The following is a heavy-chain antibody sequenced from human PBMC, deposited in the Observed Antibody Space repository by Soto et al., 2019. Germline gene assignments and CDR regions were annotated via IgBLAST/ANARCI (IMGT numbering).Heavy chain of an antibody. D-gene: IGHD3-16*02. J-gene: IGHJ3*02. Sequence: LSLTCAVYGGSFSGYYWSWIRQPPGKGLEWIGEINHSGSTNYNPSLKSRVTISVDTSKNQFSLKLSSVTAADTAVYYCARGRMITFGGVIVIWSGWSAAYDIWGQGT. CDR3: ARGRMITFGGVIVIWSGWSAAYDI. CDR2: INHSGST. CDR1: GGSFSGYY. V-gene: IGHV4-34*01.